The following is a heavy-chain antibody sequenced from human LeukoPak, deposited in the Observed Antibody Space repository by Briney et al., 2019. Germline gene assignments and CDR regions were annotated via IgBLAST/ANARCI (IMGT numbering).Heavy chain of an antibody. Sequence: SETLSLTCTVSGGSISSYYWGWIRQPPGKGLEWIGYIYYSGSTNYNPSLKSRVTISVDTSKNQFSLKLSSVTAADTAVYYCARTSLTTVTTPFDYWGQGTLVTVSS. CDR1: GGSISSYY. CDR2: IYYSGST. CDR3: ARTSLTTVTTPFDY. J-gene: IGHJ4*02. V-gene: IGHV4-59*01. D-gene: IGHD4-11*01.